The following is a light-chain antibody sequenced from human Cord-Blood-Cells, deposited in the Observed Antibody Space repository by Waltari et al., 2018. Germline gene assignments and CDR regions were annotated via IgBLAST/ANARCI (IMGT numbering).Light chain of an antibody. V-gene: IGLV1-40*01. CDR1: SSNIGGGYD. CDR3: QSYDSSVV. Sequence: QSVLTQPPSVSGAPGQRATISCTGSSSNIGGGYDVHWYQQLPGTAPKLLIYGTSNRPSGVPDRFSGSKSGTSASLAITGLQAEDEADYYCQSYDSSVVFGGGTKLTVL. CDR2: GTS. J-gene: IGLJ2*01.